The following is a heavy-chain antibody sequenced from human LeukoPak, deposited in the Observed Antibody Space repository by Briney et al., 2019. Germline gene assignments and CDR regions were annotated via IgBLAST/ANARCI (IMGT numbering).Heavy chain of an antibody. CDR2: ISAYNGNT. V-gene: IGHV1-18*01. Sequence: GASVKVSCKASGYTFTSYGISWVRQAPGQGLEWMGWISAYNGNTNYAQKLQGRVTMTTDTSTSTAYMELRSLRSDDTAVYYCARGTAVLRYFDWLLTTGDYYYMDVWGKGTTVTVSS. D-gene: IGHD3-9*01. CDR1: GYTFTSYG. CDR3: ARGTAVLRYFDWLLTTGDYYYMDV. J-gene: IGHJ6*03.